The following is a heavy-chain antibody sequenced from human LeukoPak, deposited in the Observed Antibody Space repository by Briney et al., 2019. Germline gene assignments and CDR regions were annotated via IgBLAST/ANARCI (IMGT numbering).Heavy chain of an antibody. CDR2: IIPILGIA. CDR1: GGTFSSYA. D-gene: IGHD6-19*01. Sequence: SVKVSCKASGGTFSSYAMSWVRQAPGQGLEWMGRIIPILGIANYAQKFQGRVTITEDKSTSTAYMELSRVRCEATAVYCCARAHGLVRSGCVDYNSSSGMDVCGPGATV. CDR3: ARAHGLVRSGCVDYNSSSGMDV. V-gene: IGHV1-69*04. J-gene: IGHJ6*02.